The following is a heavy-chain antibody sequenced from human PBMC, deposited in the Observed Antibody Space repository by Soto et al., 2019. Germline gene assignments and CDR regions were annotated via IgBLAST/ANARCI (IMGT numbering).Heavy chain of an antibody. CDR2: INHSGST. V-gene: IGHV4-34*01. J-gene: IGHJ5*02. Sequence: SETLSLTCAVYGGSFSGYYWSWIRQPPGKGLEWIGEINHSGSTNYNPSLKSRVTISVDTSKNQFSLKLSSVTAADTAVYYCARITGGHYFLNWFDPWGQGTLVTVSS. CDR1: GGSFSGYY. D-gene: IGHD3-10*01. CDR3: ARITGGHYFLNWFDP.